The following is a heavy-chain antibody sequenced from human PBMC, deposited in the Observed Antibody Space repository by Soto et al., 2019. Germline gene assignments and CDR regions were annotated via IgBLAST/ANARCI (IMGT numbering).Heavy chain of an antibody. CDR1: GFTSSNYA. D-gene: IGHD5-18*01. CDR2: ISGSGGST. CDR3: ARVDTTLVTYFDY. Sequence: GGSLRLSCAASGFTSSNYAMTWVRQAPGKGLEWLSSISGSGGSTYYADSVKGRFAVSRDNSKNTLYLQMNSLRAEDTAVYFCARVDTTLVTYFDYWGQGTLVTVS. J-gene: IGHJ4*02. V-gene: IGHV3-23*01.